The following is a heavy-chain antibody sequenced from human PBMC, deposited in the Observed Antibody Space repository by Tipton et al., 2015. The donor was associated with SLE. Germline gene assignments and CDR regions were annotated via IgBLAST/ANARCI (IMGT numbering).Heavy chain of an antibody. V-gene: IGHV4-38-2*01. J-gene: IGHJ6*03. D-gene: IGHD6-13*01. CDR2: LFHSGST. CDR3: ARLGAIAAAGTYPFYYYYMDV. Sequence: LRLSCAVSGYSISRGYYWGWIRQPPGKGLEWIGSLFHSGSTNYNPSLKSRVTISVDTSKNQFSLKLSSVTAADTAVYYCARLGAIAAAGTYPFYYYYMDVWGKGTTVTVSS. CDR1: GYSISRGYY.